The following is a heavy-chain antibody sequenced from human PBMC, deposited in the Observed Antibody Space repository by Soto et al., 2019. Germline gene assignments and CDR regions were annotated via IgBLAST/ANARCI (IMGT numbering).Heavy chain of an antibody. CDR2: INPNSGGT. J-gene: IGHJ5*02. Sequence: ASVKVSCKASGYTFTDYYIHWVRQAPGQGLEWMGWINPNSGGTKYAQKFQGRVTMTRDTSISTAYMELSRLRSDDTAVYYCARRNHGDSKTNWFDPWGQGTLVTVSS. D-gene: IGHD4-4*01. V-gene: IGHV1-2*02. CDR1: GYTFTDYY. CDR3: ARRNHGDSKTNWFDP.